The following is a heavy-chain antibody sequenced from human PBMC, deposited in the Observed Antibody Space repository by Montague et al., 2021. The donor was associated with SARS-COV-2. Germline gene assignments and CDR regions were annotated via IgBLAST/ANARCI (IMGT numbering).Heavy chain of an antibody. Sequence: SLRLSCAASGFNFRSYYIHWVRQAPGSGLVWVSRIDNDGRGTIYADSVKGRFTISRDNAKNTLFQQMNSLRADDTAVYYCARGGFNHGFDVWGQGTVVTVSS. CDR2: IDNDGRGT. CDR1: GFNFRSYY. CDR3: ARGGFNHGFDV. V-gene: IGHV3-74*01. J-gene: IGHJ3*01.